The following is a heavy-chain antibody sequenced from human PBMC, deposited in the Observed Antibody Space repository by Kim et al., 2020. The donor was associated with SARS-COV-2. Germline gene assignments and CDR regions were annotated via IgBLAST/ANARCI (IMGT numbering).Heavy chain of an antibody. CDR3: AKVGLRTLWSGYYMSFPPYNCFDP. CDR2: ISGSGGNT. CDR1: GFTFSNHA. Sequence: GGSLRLSCAASGFTFSNHAMSWVRQAPGMGLEWVSSISGSGGNTYYADSVKGRFTISRDNSNNTLYLQMNTLRAEDTAVYYCAKVGLRTLWSGYYMSFPPYNCFDPWGQGTLVTVSS. D-gene: IGHD3-3*01. V-gene: IGHV3-23*01. J-gene: IGHJ5*02.